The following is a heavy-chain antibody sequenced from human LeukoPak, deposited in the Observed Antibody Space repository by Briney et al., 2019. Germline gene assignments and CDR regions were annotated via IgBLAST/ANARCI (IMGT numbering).Heavy chain of an antibody. D-gene: IGHD3-3*01. J-gene: IGHJ4*02. CDR3: ARRGSYYDFWSGYGNYFDY. CDR1: GGSISSSSYY. V-gene: IGHV4-39*07. Sequence: PSETLSLTCTVSGGSISSSSYYWGWIRQPPGKGLEWIGSIYYSGSTYYNPSLKSRVTISVDTSKNQFSLKLSSVTAADTAVYYCARRGSYYDFWSGYGNYFDYWGQGTLVTVSS. CDR2: IYYSGST.